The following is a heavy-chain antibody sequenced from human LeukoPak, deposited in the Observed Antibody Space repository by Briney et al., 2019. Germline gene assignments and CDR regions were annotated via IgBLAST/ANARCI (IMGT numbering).Heavy chain of an antibody. J-gene: IGHJ5*02. CDR2: IRSKANSYAT. CDR3: IRTPYSGTEP. V-gene: IGHV3-73*01. CDR1: GFTFSSYG. D-gene: IGHD1-26*01. Sequence: PGGSLRLSCAASGFTFSSYGMHWVRQAPGKGLEWVGRIRSKANSYATAYAASVKGRFTISRDDSKNTAYLQMNSLKTEDTAVYYCIRTPYSGTEPWGQGTLVTVSS.